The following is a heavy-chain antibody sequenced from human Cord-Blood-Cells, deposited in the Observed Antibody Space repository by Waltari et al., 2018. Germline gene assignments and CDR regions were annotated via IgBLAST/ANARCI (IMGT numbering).Heavy chain of an antibody. V-gene: IGHV4-4*07. CDR3: ARGLGYYGSGSYYNYYYYYMDV. Sequence: QVQLQESGPGLVKPSETLSLTCTVSGGSISSYYWSWIRQPAGKGLEWIGRIYTSGSTNYNPSRMGRVTMSVDTSKNQFSLKLSSVTAADTAVYYCARGLGYYGSGSYYNYYYYYMDVWGKGTTVTVSS. D-gene: IGHD3-10*01. J-gene: IGHJ6*03. CDR1: GGSISSYY. CDR2: IYTSGST.